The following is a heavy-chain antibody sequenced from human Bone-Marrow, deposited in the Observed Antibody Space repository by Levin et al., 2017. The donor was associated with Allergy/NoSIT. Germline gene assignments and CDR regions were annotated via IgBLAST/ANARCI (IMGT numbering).Heavy chain of an antibody. CDR2: INWNGGST. CDR3: ARMYYDFWSGYLGPLGY. Sequence: SCAASGFTFDDYGMSWVRQAPGKGLEWVSGINWNGGSTGYADSVKGRFTISRDNAKNSLYLQMNSLRAEDTALYYCARMYYDFWSGYLGPLGYWGQGTLVTVSS. J-gene: IGHJ4*02. V-gene: IGHV3-20*04. D-gene: IGHD3-3*01. CDR1: GFTFDDYG.